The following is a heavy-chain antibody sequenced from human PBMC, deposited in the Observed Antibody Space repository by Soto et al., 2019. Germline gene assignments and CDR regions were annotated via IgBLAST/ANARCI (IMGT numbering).Heavy chain of an antibody. D-gene: IGHD3-9*01. CDR2: ISGSGGST. CDR1: GFTFSSYA. V-gene: IGHV3-23*01. J-gene: IGHJ3*02. Sequence: EVQLLESGGGLVQPGGSLRLSCAASGFTFSSYAMSWVRQAPGKGLEWVSAISGSGGSTYYADSVKGRFTISRDNAKNTLNQQMTSLNAKDTAVYDRATGTGSPLLRNFEWDRGDGFDKRGEGTIATVSS. CDR3: ATGTGSPLLRNFEWDRGDGFDK.